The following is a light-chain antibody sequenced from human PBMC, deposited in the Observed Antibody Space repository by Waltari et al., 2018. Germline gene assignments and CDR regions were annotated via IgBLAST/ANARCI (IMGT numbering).Light chain of an antibody. CDR3: SSYASSTTPL. Sequence: QSALTQPASVSGSPGQSITISCTGTSSDVGGSNSVSWYQQHPGKAPKLMIFDVSDRPSGVSNRFSGSKSGNTASLTISGLQVEDEADYYCSSYASSTTPLFGGGTKLTVL. CDR2: DVS. J-gene: IGLJ3*02. CDR1: SSDVGGSNS. V-gene: IGLV2-14*03.